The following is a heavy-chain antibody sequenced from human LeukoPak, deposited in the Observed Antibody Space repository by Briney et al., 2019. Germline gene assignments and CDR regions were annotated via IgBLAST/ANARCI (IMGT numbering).Heavy chain of an antibody. V-gene: IGHV4-39*01. D-gene: IGHD2-2*01. Sequence: TASETLSLTCTVSGGSISSSTYYWTWICQPPGKGLEWIGTTYYNGGTYYNPSLKSRVTISVDTSKNQFSLKLSSVTAADTAVYYCARRVVAAGQDYFDYWGQGTLVTVFS. J-gene: IGHJ4*02. CDR3: ARRVVAAGQDYFDY. CDR2: TYYNGGT. CDR1: GGSISSSTYY.